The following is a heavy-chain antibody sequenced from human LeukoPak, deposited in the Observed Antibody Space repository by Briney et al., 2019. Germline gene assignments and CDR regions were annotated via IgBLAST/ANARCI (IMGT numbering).Heavy chain of an antibody. V-gene: IGHV1-8*03. D-gene: IGHD3-22*01. CDR2: MNPNSGNT. J-gene: IGHJ5*02. CDR1: GYTFSGYY. Sequence: ASVKVSCKASGYTFSGYYMHWVRQATGQGLEWMGWMNPNSGNTGYAQKFQGRVTITRNTSISTAYMELSSLRSEDTAVYYCARDQYYDSKGWFDPWGQGTLVTVSS. CDR3: ARDQYYDSKGWFDP.